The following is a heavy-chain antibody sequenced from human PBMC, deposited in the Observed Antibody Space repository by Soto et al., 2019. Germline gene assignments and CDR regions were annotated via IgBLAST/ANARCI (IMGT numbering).Heavy chain of an antibody. CDR1: GYTFTNYE. D-gene: IGHD3-3*01. CDR2: ISPSSGNT. V-gene: IGHV1-8*01. Sequence: QVQLVQSGAEVKKPGASVTVSCQASGYTFTNYEINWVRQAPGQGLEWLGWISPSSGNTGYPQKFQGRFSMTRNNSMNTAYMELSSLTSDDTAVYYCARGFQIFGLVKKIDPWGQGTLVIVSS. CDR3: ARGFQIFGLVKKIDP. J-gene: IGHJ5*02.